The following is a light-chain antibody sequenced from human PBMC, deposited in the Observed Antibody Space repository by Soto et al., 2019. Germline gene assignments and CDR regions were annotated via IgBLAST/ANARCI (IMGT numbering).Light chain of an antibody. J-gene: IGKJ4*01. CDR2: TAS. CDR3: QQYESFPLT. CDR1: QGINKF. V-gene: IGKV1-16*01. Sequence: DLQMTQSPSSLSASVGDSVTITCRASQGINKFLAWFQQKPGTAPKSLISTASRLQSGVPSRFSGSGSETHFTLTINNLQPEDFATYYCQQYESFPLTFGGGTRVEIK.